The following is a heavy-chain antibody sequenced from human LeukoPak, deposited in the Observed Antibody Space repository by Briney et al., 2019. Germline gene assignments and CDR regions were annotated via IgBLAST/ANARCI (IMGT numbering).Heavy chain of an antibody. CDR1: GFTFSSYA. CDR2: ISYDGSNK. D-gene: IGHD5-18*01. CDR3: ARDVEDTAMVTSYYYGMDV. Sequence: PGGSLRLSCAASGFTFSSYAMHWVRQAPGKGLEWVAVISYDGSNKYYADSVKGRFTTSRDNSKNTLYLQMNSLRAEDTAVYYCARDVEDTAMVTSYYYGMDVWGQGTTVTVSS. J-gene: IGHJ6*02. V-gene: IGHV3-30*04.